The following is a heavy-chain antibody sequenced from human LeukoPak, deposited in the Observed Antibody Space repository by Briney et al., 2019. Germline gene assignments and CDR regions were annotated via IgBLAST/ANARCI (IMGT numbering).Heavy chain of an antibody. CDR3: AKGLTYYYDSSGFPPYFDY. CDR1: GFTFDDYA. Sequence: PGGSLRLSCAASGFTFDDYAMHWVRQAPGKGLEWVAVIWYDGSNKYYADSVKGRFTISRDNSKNTLYLQMNSLRAEDTAVYYCAKGLTYYYDSSGFPPYFDYWGQGTLVTVSS. D-gene: IGHD3-22*01. J-gene: IGHJ4*02. V-gene: IGHV3-33*06. CDR2: IWYDGSNK.